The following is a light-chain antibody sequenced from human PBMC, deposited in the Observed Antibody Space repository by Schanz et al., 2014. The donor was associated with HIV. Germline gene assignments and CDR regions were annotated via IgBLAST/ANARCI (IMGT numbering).Light chain of an antibody. CDR3: QQRSNWPT. V-gene: IGKV3D-20*02. CDR1: QSVRSSY. J-gene: IGKJ5*01. CDR2: GAS. Sequence: EIVLTQSPGTLSLSPGERATLSCRASQSVRSSYLAWYQQKPGQAPRLLIHGASSRATGIPDRFSGSGSGTDFTLTISSLEPEDFAVYYCQQRSNWPTFGQGTRLEIK.